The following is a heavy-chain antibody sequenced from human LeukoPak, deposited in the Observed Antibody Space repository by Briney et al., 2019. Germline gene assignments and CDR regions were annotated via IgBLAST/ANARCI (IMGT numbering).Heavy chain of an antibody. CDR1: GGSISSSSYY. Sequence: SETLSLTCTVSGGSISSSSYYWGWIRQPPGKGLEWIGSIYYSGSTYYNPSLKSRVTISVDTSKNQYSLKLSSVTAADTAVYYCARGFVVVAATPTPCHFDYWGQGTLVTVSS. CDR3: ARGFVVVAATPTPCHFDY. D-gene: IGHD2-15*01. CDR2: IYYSGST. V-gene: IGHV4-39*07. J-gene: IGHJ4*02.